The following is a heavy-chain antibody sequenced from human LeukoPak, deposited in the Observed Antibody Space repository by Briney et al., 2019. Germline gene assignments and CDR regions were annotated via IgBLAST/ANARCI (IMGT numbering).Heavy chain of an antibody. V-gene: IGHV3-21*06. CDR2: ISSSSRYI. Sequence: GGSLRLSCAASGFTFSTYTMNWVRQAPGKGLEWASSISSSSRYIYYADSVKGRFTISRDNAKNSLSLQLNSLRAEDTAVYYCTRDRIVASIIGYYFDSWGQGTLVTVSS. D-gene: IGHD5-12*01. CDR3: TRDRIVASIIGYYFDS. CDR1: GFTFSTYT. J-gene: IGHJ4*02.